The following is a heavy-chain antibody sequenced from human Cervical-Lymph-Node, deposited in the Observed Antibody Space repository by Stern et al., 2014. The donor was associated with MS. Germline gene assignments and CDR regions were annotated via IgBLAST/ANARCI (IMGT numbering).Heavy chain of an antibody. V-gene: IGHV3-7*01. CDR3: ARNYRSGYTTMAPGYYGMDV. J-gene: IGHJ6*02. D-gene: IGHD5-18*01. CDR2: IKEDGSEK. CDR1: GFTFSSYW. Sequence: EVQLVESGGGLVQPGGSLRLSCAATGFTFSSYWMTWVRQAPGKGLEWVANIKEDGSEKYYVDSVKGRFTISRDNAKNSLYLQMNSLRAEDTAVYYCARNYRSGYTTMAPGYYGMDVWGQGTTVTVSS.